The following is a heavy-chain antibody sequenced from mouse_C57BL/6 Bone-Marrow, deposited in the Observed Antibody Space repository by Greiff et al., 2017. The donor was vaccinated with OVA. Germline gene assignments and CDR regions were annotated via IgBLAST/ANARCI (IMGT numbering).Heavy chain of an antibody. CDR3: ARRYSNHYYAMDY. CDR1: GFTFSSYT. Sequence: EVKMVESGGGLVKPGGSLKLSCAASGFTFSSYTMSWVRQTPEKRLEWVATISGGGGNTYYPDSVKGRFTISRDNAKNTLYLQMSSLRSEDTALYYCARRYSNHYYAMDYWGQGTSVTVSS. D-gene: IGHD2-5*01. V-gene: IGHV5-9*01. CDR2: ISGGGGNT. J-gene: IGHJ4*01.